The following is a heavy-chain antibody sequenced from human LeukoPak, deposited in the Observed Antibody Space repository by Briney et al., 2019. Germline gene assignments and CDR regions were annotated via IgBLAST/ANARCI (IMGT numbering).Heavy chain of an antibody. CDR1: GGTFSSYA. CDR3: ASRRYYYGSGTFDY. D-gene: IGHD3-10*01. V-gene: IGHV1-69*01. Sequence: ASVKVSCKAFGGTFSSYAISWVRQAPGQGLEWMGGIIPIFGTANYAQKFQGRVTITADESTSTACMELSSLRSEDTAVYYCASRRYYYGSGTFDYWGQGTLVTVSS. J-gene: IGHJ4*02. CDR2: IIPIFGTA.